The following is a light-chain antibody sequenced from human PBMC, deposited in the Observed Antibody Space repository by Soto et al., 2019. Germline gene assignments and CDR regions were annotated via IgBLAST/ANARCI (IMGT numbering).Light chain of an antibody. CDR2: GAS. J-gene: IGKJ1*01. Sequence: EIVLTQAPGTLSLSPGERATLSCRASQSISSSYLAWYQQKPGQAPRLLIYGASSRATGITDRFSGSGSGTDFTLTISRLEPEDFAVYYCQQDGSSRTFGQGIKVEIK. CDR1: QSISSSY. CDR3: QQDGSSRT. V-gene: IGKV3-20*01.